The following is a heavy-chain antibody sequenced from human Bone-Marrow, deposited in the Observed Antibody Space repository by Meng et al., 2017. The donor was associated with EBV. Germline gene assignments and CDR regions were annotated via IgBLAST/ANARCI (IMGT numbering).Heavy chain of an antibody. CDR2: MYYSGST. J-gene: IGHJ4*02. CDR1: GDSISSFYY. Sequence: QLQLRESGPGQVKPSEXLSLPCTVSGDSISSFYYWGWIRQPPGKGLEWIGSMYYSGSTYYNPSLKSRVTISVDTSKNQFSLKLSSVTAADTAVYYCAREGYSSGWYGYWGQGTLVTVSS. D-gene: IGHD6-19*01. V-gene: IGHV4-39*07. CDR3: AREGYSSGWYGY.